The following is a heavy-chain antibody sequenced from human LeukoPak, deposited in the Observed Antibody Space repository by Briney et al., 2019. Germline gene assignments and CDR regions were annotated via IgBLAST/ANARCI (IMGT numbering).Heavy chain of an antibody. CDR2: IRYDGSNK. CDR3: AKDGDPYYYGSGSYYYYYYMDV. CDR1: GFTFSSYG. J-gene: IGHJ6*03. D-gene: IGHD3-10*01. V-gene: IGHV3-30*02. Sequence: GGSLRLSCAASGFTFSSYGMHWVRQAPGKGLEWVAFIRYDGSNKYYADSVKGRSTTSRDNSKNTLYLQMNSLRAEDTAVYYCAKDGDPYYYGSGSYYYYYYMDVWGKGTTVTISS.